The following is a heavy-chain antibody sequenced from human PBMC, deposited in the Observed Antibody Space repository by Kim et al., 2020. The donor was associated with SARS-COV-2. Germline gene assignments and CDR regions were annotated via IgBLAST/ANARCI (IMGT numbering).Heavy chain of an antibody. CDR2: ISSSSSYI. D-gene: IGHD3-10*01. V-gene: IGHV3-21*01. CDR1: GFTFSSYN. J-gene: IGHJ6*04. CDR3: ARGITMVRGAGV. Sequence: GGSLRLSCAASGFTFSSYNMNWVRQAPGKGLEWVSSISSSSSYIYYADSVKGRFTISRDNAKNSLYLQMNSLRAEDTAVYYCARGITMVRGAGVWGKGATVTVSS.